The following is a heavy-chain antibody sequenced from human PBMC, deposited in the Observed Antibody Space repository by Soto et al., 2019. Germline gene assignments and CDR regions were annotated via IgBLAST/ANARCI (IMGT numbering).Heavy chain of an antibody. J-gene: IGHJ6*02. Sequence: SVKVSCKASGGTFSSYAISWVRQAPGQGLEWMGGIIPIFGTANYAQKLQGRVTITADESTSTAYMELSSLRSEDTAVYYCARGAAVAGSNYYYGMDVWGQGTTVTVS. D-gene: IGHD6-19*01. CDR2: IIPIFGTA. CDR3: ARGAAVAGSNYYYGMDV. V-gene: IGHV1-69*13. CDR1: GGTFSSYA.